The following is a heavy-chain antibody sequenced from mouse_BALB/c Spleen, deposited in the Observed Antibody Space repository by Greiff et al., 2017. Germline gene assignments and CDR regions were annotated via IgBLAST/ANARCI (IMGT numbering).Heavy chain of an antibody. Sequence: VKLVESGPGLVAPSQSLSITCTVSGFSLTSYGVHWVRQPPGKGLEWLGVIWAGGSTNYNSALMSRLSISKDNSKSQVFLKMNSLQTDDTAMYYCARDLDGSYWYFDVWGAGTTVTVSS. D-gene: IGHD1-1*01. CDR3: ARDLDGSYWYFDV. CDR2: IWAGGST. J-gene: IGHJ1*01. CDR1: GFSLTSYG. V-gene: IGHV2-9*02.